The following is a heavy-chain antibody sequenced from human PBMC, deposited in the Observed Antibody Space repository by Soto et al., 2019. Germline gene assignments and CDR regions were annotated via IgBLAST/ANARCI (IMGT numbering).Heavy chain of an antibody. Sequence: PSETLSLTCIVSGGSVSSGSYYWSWIRQPPGKGLEWIGYIYYSGSTNYNPSLKSRVTISVDTSKNQFSLKLSSVTAADTAVYYCARGEYYYDSSGYYHEAYNWFDPWGQGTLVIVS. V-gene: IGHV4-61*01. CDR1: GGSVSSGSYY. J-gene: IGHJ5*02. CDR3: ARGEYYYDSSGYYHEAYNWFDP. D-gene: IGHD3-22*01. CDR2: IYYSGST.